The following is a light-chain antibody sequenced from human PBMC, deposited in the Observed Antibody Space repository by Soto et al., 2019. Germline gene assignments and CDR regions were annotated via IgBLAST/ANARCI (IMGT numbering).Light chain of an antibody. Sequence: DIRMTQSPPTLSASVGDTVAITCRASQTVMTWLAWYQQKPGQAPRLLIYKASKLQSGVPARFSGSGSGTEFTLTISGLQPADFATYYCQQYNSYLYTFGQGTKLEI. J-gene: IGKJ2*01. V-gene: IGKV1-5*03. CDR3: QQYNSYLYT. CDR1: QTVMTW. CDR2: KAS.